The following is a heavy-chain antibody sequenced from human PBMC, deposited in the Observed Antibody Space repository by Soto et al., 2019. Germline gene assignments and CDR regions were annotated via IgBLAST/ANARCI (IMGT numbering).Heavy chain of an antibody. D-gene: IGHD6-6*01. Sequence: PVGSLRLSCSASGFTFSSYAMHWVRQAPGKGLEYVSAISSNGGSTYYADSVKGRFTISRDNSKNTLYLQMSSLRAEDTAVYYCARASRPDYYYYYMDVWGKGTTVTVSS. V-gene: IGHV3-64D*08. CDR2: ISSNGGST. CDR1: GFTFSSYA. CDR3: ARASRPDYYYYYMDV. J-gene: IGHJ6*03.